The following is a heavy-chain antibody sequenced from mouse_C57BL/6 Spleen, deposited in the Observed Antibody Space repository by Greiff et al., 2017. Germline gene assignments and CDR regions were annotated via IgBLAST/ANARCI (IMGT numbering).Heavy chain of an antibody. D-gene: IGHD2-4*01. J-gene: IGHJ2*01. CDR3: ASSARLPYYFDY. V-gene: IGHV1-82*01. CDR1: GYAFSSSW. Sequence: QVQLQQSGPELVKPGASVKISCKASGYAFSSSWMNWVKQRPGKGLEWIGRIYPGDGDPNYNGKLTGKVTLTAAQSASTAYMHLSSLSSEDSAVYFWASSARLPYYFDYWGQGTTLTVSS. CDR2: IYPGDGDP.